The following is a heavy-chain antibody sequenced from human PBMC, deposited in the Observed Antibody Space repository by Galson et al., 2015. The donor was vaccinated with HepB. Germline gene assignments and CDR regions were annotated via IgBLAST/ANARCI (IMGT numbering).Heavy chain of an antibody. CDR2: INAGNGNT. CDR1: GYTFSNYA. Sequence: SVKVSCKASGYTFSNYAMHWVRQAPGQRLEWMGWINAGNGNTKYSQKFQGRVTITRDTSANTAYMELSSLKSEDTAVYYCARLVAVAGRDEYSYYYGMDVWGQGTTVTVSS. V-gene: IGHV1-3*01. J-gene: IGHJ6*02. CDR3: ARLVAVAGRDEYSYYYGMDV. D-gene: IGHD6-19*01.